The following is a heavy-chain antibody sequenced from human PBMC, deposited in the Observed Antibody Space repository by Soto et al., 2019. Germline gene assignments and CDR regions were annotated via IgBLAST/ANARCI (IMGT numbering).Heavy chain of an antibody. CDR3: ARKDKSGYFNWFDP. D-gene: IGHD3-22*01. CDR2: IFPSDSDI. J-gene: IGHJ5*02. CDR1: GDKFTSSW. Sequence: PGESLKISCRTSGDKFTSSWIAWGRQMPGKGLEWMGIIFPSDSDIRYSPSFQGQVTISADRSTSTVFLQWASLKASDTAVYFCARKDKSGYFNWFDPWGQGTLVTVSS. V-gene: IGHV5-51*01.